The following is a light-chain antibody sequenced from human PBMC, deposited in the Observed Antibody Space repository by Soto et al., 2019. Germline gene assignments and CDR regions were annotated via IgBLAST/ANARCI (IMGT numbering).Light chain of an antibody. CDR1: QSVSSSY. J-gene: IGKJ3*01. CDR3: QHYGTSAL. Sequence: EIVLTQSPGTLSLSPGERATLSCRASQSVSSSYLAWYQQKPGQAPRLLIYGASSRATGIPDRFSASASGTDFTLTSSRLETEDVAVYYCQHYGTSALFGPGTKVDIK. V-gene: IGKV3-20*01. CDR2: GAS.